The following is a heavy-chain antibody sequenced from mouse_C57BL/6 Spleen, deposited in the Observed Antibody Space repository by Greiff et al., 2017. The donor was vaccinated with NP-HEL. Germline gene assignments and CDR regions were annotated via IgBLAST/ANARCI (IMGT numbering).Heavy chain of an antibody. V-gene: IGHV5-9*01. D-gene: IGHD1-1*01. CDR1: GFTFSSYT. CDR3: ARSEPYYGSSYVGFAY. Sequence: EVQVVESGGGLVKPGGSLKLSCAASGFTFSSYTMSWVRQTPEKRLEWVATISGGGGNTYYPDSVTGRFTISRDTAKNTLYLQMSSLRSEDTALYYCARSEPYYGSSYVGFAYWGQGTLVTVSA. CDR2: ISGGGGNT. J-gene: IGHJ3*01.